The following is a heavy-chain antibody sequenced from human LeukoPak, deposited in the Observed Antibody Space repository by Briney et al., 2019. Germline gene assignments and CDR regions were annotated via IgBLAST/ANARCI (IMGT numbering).Heavy chain of an antibody. D-gene: IGHD6-19*01. CDR2: LYSGGNT. J-gene: IGHJ4*02. CDR3: ARDRGSGWYLDY. CDR1: GFTVSSNY. Sequence: GGSLRLSCAASGFTVSSNYMTWVRQAPGKGLEWVSILYSGGNTYYADSVKCRFTISRDNSKNTLYLQMNSLRDEDTAVYYCARDRGSGWYLDYWGQGTLVTVSS. V-gene: IGHV3-66*01.